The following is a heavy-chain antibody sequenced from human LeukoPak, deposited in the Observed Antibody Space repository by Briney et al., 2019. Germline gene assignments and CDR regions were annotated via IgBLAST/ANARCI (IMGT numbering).Heavy chain of an antibody. CDR2: ISGSGGSI. CDR1: VFTFSSDA. J-gene: IGHJ4*02. D-gene: IGHD6-19*01. Sequence: GGSLRLSCAASVFTFSSDAMSSVPQAPGNGLEWVSGISGSGGSIYYADSVKGRFTISRDNSKNTLYLQMNSLRAEDRAVYYCAKHVIAVAGTGLYHFDQWGQGTLVTVSS. CDR3: AKHVIAVAGTGLYHFDQ. V-gene: IGHV3-23*01.